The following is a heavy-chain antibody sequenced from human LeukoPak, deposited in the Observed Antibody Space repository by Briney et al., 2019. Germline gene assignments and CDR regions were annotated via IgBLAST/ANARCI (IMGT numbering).Heavy chain of an antibody. D-gene: IGHD3-22*01. Sequence: GGSLRLSCATSGFTFTNAWMNWVRQAPGKGLEWVGRIRSNSDGWTIDYAAPVKGRFTLSRDDSKNTLYLQMNSLQTEDTAAYYCATDFYDSTWGQGTLVTVSS. CDR2: IRSNSDGWTI. CDR1: GFTFTNAW. V-gene: IGHV3-15*07. J-gene: IGHJ5*02. CDR3: ATDFYDST.